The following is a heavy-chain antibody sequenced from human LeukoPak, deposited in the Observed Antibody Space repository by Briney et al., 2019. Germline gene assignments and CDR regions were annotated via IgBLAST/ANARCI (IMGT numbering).Heavy chain of an antibody. D-gene: IGHD1-26*01. CDR2: IKSDGSST. CDR3: AKDSYSGSYVYYMDV. J-gene: IGHJ6*03. Sequence: GGSLRLSCAASGFTFRSYWMHWVRLPPGKGLVWVSRIKSDGSSTSYADFVKGRFTISRDNSKNTLYLQMNSLRAEDTAVYYCAKDSYSGSYVYYMDVWGKGTTVTISS. CDR1: GFTFRSYW. V-gene: IGHV3-74*01.